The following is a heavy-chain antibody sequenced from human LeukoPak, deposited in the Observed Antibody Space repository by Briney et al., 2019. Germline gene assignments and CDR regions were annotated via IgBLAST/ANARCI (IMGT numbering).Heavy chain of an antibody. CDR2: IHPGNSHT. V-gene: IGHV5-51*01. J-gene: IGHJ2*01. D-gene: IGHD2-2*01. CDR3: ARQPGMTAKSWYFDL. CDR1: GYTFTKYW. Sequence: GESLKISCEGSGYTFTKYWIGWVRQMPGKGLEWMGIIHPGNSHTWYSPSFQGQVTISADKSISMAYLQWSSLKASDTAMYFCARQPGMTAKSWYFDLWGRGTLVTVSS.